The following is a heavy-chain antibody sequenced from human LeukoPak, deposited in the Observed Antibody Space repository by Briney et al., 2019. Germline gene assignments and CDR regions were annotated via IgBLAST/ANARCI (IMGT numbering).Heavy chain of an antibody. CDR3: ARDGPAQMVDFDY. CDR2: LHPNKGAT. CDR1: GYTFTGSGWY. V-gene: IGHV1-2*02. Sequence: ASVKVSCKASGYTFTGSGWYLYWLRQAHGQGLECVGWLHPNKGATGYAQKFEGRVAMTTDTSISTAYTELSRLRPDDTAIYYCARDGPAQMVDFDYWGQGTLVTVSS. D-gene: IGHD3-10*01. J-gene: IGHJ4*02.